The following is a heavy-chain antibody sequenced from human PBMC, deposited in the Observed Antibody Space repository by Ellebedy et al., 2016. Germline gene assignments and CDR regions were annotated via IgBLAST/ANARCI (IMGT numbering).Heavy chain of an antibody. V-gene: IGHV1-2*04. D-gene: IGHD1-26*01. J-gene: IGHJ6*03. CDR2: INPNKDLT. CDR1: GYTFTGHY. CDR3: ARGENYYNYYYYYLDL. Sequence: ASVKVSCKASGYTFTGHYIHWLRQAPGQGHEWMGWINPNKDLTKYAQKFQGWVTMTRDTSVTTAYMELSGLKSDDTATYYCARGENYYNYYYYYLDLWGQGTTVTVSS.